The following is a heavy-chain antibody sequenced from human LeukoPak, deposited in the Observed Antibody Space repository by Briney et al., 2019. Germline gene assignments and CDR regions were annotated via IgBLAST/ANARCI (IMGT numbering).Heavy chain of an antibody. CDR1: GFTFSTYT. J-gene: IGHJ5*02. D-gene: IGHD6-19*01. CDR3: ARAIGIAVGQNWFDP. CDR2: ISSSSSYI. Sequence: PGGSLRLSCAASGFTFSTYTMNWVRQAPGKGLEWVSCISSSSSYIYYADSVKGRFTISRDNAKNSLYLQMNSLTAEDTAVYYCARAIGIAVGQNWFDPWGQGTLVTVSS. V-gene: IGHV3-21*01.